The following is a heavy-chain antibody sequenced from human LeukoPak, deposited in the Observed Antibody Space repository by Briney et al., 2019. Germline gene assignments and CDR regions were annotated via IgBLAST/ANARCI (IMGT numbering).Heavy chain of an antibody. D-gene: IGHD6-19*01. CDR2: ISYDGSNK. CDR1: GFTFSSYA. V-gene: IGHV3-30*04. J-gene: IGHJ4*02. CDR3: AKPIPRAVAGHAYLDY. Sequence: GRSLRLSCAASGFTFSSYAMHWVRQAPGKGLEWVAVISYDGSNKYYADSVKGRFTISRDNSKNTLYLQMNSLRAEDTAVYYCAKPIPRAVAGHAYLDYWGQGTLVTVSS.